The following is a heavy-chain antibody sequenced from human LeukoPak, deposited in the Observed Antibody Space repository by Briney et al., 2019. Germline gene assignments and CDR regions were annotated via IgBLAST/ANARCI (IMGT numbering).Heavy chain of an antibody. Sequence: GGSLRLSCAASGFTFSSYGMHWVRQAPGKGLEWVAFIRYDVSNKYYADSVKGRFTISRDNSKNTLYLQMNSLTAEDTAVYYCAREYCSSTSCLLDFWGQGTLATVSS. V-gene: IGHV3-30*02. D-gene: IGHD2-2*01. J-gene: IGHJ4*02. CDR1: GFTFSSYG. CDR2: IRYDVSNK. CDR3: AREYCSSTSCLLDF.